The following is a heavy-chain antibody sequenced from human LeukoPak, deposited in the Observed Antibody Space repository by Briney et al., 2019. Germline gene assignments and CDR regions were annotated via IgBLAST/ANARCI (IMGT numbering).Heavy chain of an antibody. D-gene: IGHD2-15*01. J-gene: IGHJ5*02. CDR3: ARVGSLSRGRNWFDP. CDR2: IDTSGST. V-gene: IGHV4-4*07. CDR1: GGSNSSYY. Sequence: PSETLSLTCTVSGGSNSSYYWSWIRQPAGKGLEWIGRIDTSGSTNYNPSLKSRVTMSVDRSKNQFSLKLSSVTAADTAVYYCARVGSLSRGRNWFDPWGQGTLVTVSS.